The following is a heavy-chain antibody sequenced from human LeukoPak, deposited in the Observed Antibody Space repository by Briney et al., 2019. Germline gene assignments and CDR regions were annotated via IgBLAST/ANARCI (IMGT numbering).Heavy chain of an antibody. CDR3: ASYYYGSGSYDY. CDR1: GGSISSYY. J-gene: IGHJ4*02. D-gene: IGHD3-10*01. CDR2: IYYSGST. V-gene: IGHV4-59*01. Sequence: SETLSLTRTVSGGSISSYYWSWIRQPPGKGLEWIGYIYYSGSTNYNPSLKSRVTISVDTSKNQFSLKLSSVTAADTAVYYCASYYYGSGSYDYWGQGTLVTVSS.